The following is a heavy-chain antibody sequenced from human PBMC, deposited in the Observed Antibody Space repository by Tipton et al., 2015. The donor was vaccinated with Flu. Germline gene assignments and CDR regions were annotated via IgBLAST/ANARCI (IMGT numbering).Heavy chain of an antibody. CDR1: EFTFSSYS. Sequence: LRLSCAASEFTFSSYSMHWVRQAPGKGLEWVAVISYDGSNNYYADSVKGRFTISRDNSKNALYLQMNSLRVEDTAVYYCARSTVRGVFITGQFDYWGQGTLVTVSS. CDR3: ARSTVRGVFITGQFDY. D-gene: IGHD3-10*01. J-gene: IGHJ4*02. V-gene: IGHV3-30*04. CDR2: ISYDGSNN.